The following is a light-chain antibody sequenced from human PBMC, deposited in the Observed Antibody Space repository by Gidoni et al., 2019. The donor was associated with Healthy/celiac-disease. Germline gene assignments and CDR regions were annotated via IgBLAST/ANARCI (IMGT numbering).Light chain of an antibody. CDR3: QQSYSTRCT. J-gene: IGKJ3*01. CDR1: QSISSY. Sequence: DIQMTQSPSSLSASVGDRVTITCRASQSISSYLNWYQQKPGKAPKLLIYAASSLQSGVPSRFSGSGSWTEFTLTISSLQPEDFATYYCQQSYSTRCTFGPGTKVDIK. CDR2: AAS. V-gene: IGKV1-39*01.